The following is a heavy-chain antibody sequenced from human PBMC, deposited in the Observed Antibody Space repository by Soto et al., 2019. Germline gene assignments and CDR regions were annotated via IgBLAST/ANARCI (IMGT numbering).Heavy chain of an antibody. D-gene: IGHD3-22*01. CDR3: AGDVSPGSGPYYCDAFDM. CDR1: GFTFSDYW. CDR2: IKKDESKK. Sequence: EVQLVESGGGLVQPGESLRLSCAASGFTFSDYWMTWVRQAPGKGLEWVANIKKDESKKSYLDSVRGRFTISRDNARNSTDLLRDSMRTADTALCYCAGDVSPGSGPYYCDAFDMWGQGTVVTVSS. J-gene: IGHJ3*02. V-gene: IGHV3-7*05.